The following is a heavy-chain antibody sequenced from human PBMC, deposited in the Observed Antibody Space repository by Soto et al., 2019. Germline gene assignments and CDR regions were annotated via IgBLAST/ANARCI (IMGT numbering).Heavy chain of an antibody. J-gene: IGHJ6*02. V-gene: IGHV1-69*13. Sequence: SVKVSCKASGGTFSSYAISWVRQAPGQGPEWMGGIIPIFGTANYAQKFQGRVTITADESTSTAYMELSSLRSEDTAVYYCARIRNVYTAMVISFYYYGMDVWGQGTTVTVAS. CDR3: ARIRNVYTAMVISFYYYGMDV. CDR2: IIPIFGTA. D-gene: IGHD5-18*01. CDR1: GGTFSSYA.